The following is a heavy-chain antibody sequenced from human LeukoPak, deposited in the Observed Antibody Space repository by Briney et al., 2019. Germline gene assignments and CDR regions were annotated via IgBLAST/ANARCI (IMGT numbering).Heavy chain of an antibody. CDR1: GFTFSSYG. J-gene: IGHJ4*02. D-gene: IGHD1-26*01. Sequence: GALRLSCAASGFTFSSYGMHWVRQAPGKGLEWVAVISYDGSNKYYADSGKGRFTISRDNSKNTLYLQMNSLRAEDTAVYYCAKAGPGVGATPYFDYWGQGTLVTVSS. CDR3: AKAGPGVGATPYFDY. V-gene: IGHV3-30*18. CDR2: ISYDGSNK.